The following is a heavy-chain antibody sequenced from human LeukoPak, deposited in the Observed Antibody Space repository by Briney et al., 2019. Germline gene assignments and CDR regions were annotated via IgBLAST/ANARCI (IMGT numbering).Heavy chain of an antibody. CDR2: FDPEDGET. CDR1: GYTLTELS. Sequence: ASVKVSCKVSGYTLTELSMHWVRQAPGKGLEWMGGFDPEDGETIYAQKFQGRVTMTEDTSTDTAHMELSSLRSEDTAVYYCAATIERITMVRGVPPDYWGQGTLVTVSS. J-gene: IGHJ4*02. D-gene: IGHD3-10*01. CDR3: AATIERITMVRGVPPDY. V-gene: IGHV1-24*01.